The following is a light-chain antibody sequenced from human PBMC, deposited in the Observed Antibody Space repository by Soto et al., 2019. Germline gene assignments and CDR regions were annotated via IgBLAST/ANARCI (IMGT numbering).Light chain of an antibody. V-gene: IGLV4-69*01. CDR3: QTWATGPDWV. CDR2: LDSDGSH. J-gene: IGLJ3*02. CDR1: SGHSSYP. Sequence: QSVLTQSPSASASLGASVNLTCTLSSGHSSYPITRHQQQPDKGPRFLMSLDSDGSHIQGDGIPDRFSGSSSGTERYLTISSLQSEYEADYYCQTWATGPDWVFGGGTKLTVL.